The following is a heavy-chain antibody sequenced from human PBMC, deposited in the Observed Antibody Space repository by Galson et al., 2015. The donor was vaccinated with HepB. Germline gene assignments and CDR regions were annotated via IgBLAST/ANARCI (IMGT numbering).Heavy chain of an antibody. D-gene: IGHD3-3*01. V-gene: IGHV1-69*13. Sequence: SVKVSCKASGGTFSSYAISWVRQAPGQGLEWMGGIIPIFGTANYAQKFQGRVTITADESTSTAYMELSSLRSEDTAVYYCARSDFWSGYYLREPTRTASGSVNGMDVWGQGTTVTVSS. CDR2: IIPIFGTA. J-gene: IGHJ6*02. CDR3: ARSDFWSGYYLREPTRTASGSVNGMDV. CDR1: GGTFSSYA.